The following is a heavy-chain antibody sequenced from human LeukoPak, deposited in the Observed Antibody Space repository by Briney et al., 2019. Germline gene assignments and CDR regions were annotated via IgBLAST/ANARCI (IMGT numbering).Heavy chain of an antibody. CDR3: ARHPGRRIGSYYYYYGMDV. D-gene: IGHD1-26*01. J-gene: IGHJ6*02. CDR1: GGSISSYY. CDR2: IYYSGST. Sequence: NPSETLSLTCTVSGGSISSYYWSWIRQPPGKGLEWIGYIYYSGSTNYNPSLKSRVTISVDTSKNQFSLKLSSVTAADTAVYYCARHPGRRIGSYYYYYGMDVWGQGTTVTVSS. V-gene: IGHV4-59*08.